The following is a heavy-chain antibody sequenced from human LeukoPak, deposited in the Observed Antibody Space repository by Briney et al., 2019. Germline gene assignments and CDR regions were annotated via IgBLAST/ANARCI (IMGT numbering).Heavy chain of an antibody. CDR2: IIPIFGTA. Sequence: SVKVSCKASGGTFSSYAISWVRQAPGQGLEWMGGIIPIFGTANYAQKFQGRVTMTTDTSTSTAYMEPRSLRSDDTAVYYCARGLLGSGSYDYWGQGTLVTVSS. D-gene: IGHD3-10*02. CDR3: ARGLLGSGSYDY. J-gene: IGHJ4*02. V-gene: IGHV1-69*05. CDR1: GGTFSSYA.